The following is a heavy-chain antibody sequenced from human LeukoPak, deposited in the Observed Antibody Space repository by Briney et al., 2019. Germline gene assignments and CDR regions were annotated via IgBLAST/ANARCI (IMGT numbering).Heavy chain of an antibody. CDR2: INQDGSEK. Sequence: GGSLRLSCEASGFTFRTFWMSWVRQAPGKGLEWVANINQDGSEKYYVDSVRGRFTISRDNAKNSLYLRMNSLRDEDTALYYCARGGRVHFDYWGQGTLVTVSS. J-gene: IGHJ4*02. CDR1: GFTFRTFW. V-gene: IGHV3-7*01. CDR3: ARGGRVHFDY.